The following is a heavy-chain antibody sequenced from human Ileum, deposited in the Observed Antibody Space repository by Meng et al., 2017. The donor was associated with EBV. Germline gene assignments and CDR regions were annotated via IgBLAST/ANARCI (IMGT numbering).Heavy chain of an antibody. CDR3: AKGGGNSAAEYFQH. CDR1: GFTCTSYV. J-gene: IGHJ1*01. D-gene: IGHD4-23*01. CDR2: ISGSGNT. V-gene: IGHV3-23*01. Sequence: VQLLESXXXXVXXGGXLRVSCVVSGFTCTSYVLRWVRQAPGKGLEWVSTISGSGNTYYADSVKGRFTISRDKSENTLYLQMNSLRAEDTAVYYCAKGGGNSAAEYFQHWGQGTLVTVSS.